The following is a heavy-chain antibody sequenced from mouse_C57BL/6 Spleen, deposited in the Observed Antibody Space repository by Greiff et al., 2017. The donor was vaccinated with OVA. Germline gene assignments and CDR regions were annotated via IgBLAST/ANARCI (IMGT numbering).Heavy chain of an antibody. CDR2: SRNKANDYTT. CDR1: GFTFSDFY. Sequence: EVKLMESGGGLVQSGRSLRLSCAPSGFTFSDFYMEWVRQAPGKGLEWIAASRNKANDYTTEYSASVKGRFIVSRDTSQSILYLQMNALRAEDTAIYYCARDYYGSRFAYWGQGTLVTVSA. V-gene: IGHV7-1*01. CDR3: ARDYYGSRFAY. D-gene: IGHD1-1*01. J-gene: IGHJ3*01.